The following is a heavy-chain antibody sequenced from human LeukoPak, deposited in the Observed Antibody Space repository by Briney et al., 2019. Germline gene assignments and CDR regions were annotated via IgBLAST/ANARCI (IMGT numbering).Heavy chain of an antibody. Sequence: PGRSLRLSCAASGFTFSSYGMHWVRQAPGKGLEWVAVISYDGSNKYYADSVKGRFTISRDNSKNTLYLQMNSLRAEDTAVYYCAAQDSYYYDSSGYSGLDYWGQGTLVTVSS. CDR1: GFTFSSYG. V-gene: IGHV3-30*03. J-gene: IGHJ4*02. CDR2: ISYDGSNK. CDR3: AAQDSYYYDSSGYSGLDY. D-gene: IGHD3-22*01.